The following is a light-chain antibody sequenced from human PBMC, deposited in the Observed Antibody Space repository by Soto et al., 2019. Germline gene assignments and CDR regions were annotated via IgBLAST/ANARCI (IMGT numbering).Light chain of an antibody. CDR3: QQSKSYHVS. Sequence: DIQMTQSPSSVSASVGDSVTITCRASQGISSWLAWYQQKPGKAPKVLIYVASSLRGGVPSRFSGSGSGTDFTLSISSLQPEDFGTYYCQQSKSYHVSFGGGTKGDIX. V-gene: IGKV1-12*01. CDR1: QGISSW. J-gene: IGKJ4*01. CDR2: VAS.